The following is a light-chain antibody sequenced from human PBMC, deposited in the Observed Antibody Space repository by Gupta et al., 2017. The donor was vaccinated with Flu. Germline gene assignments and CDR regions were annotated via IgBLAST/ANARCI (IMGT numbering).Light chain of an antibody. V-gene: IGKV1-5*03. CDR2: KAS. CDR3: QQDNSYFL. J-gene: IGKJ3*01. Sequence: DIQMTQSPSTLSASVGDRVTITCRASQSISSWLAWYQQKPGKAPKLLIYKASSLESGVPSRFSGSGSGTEFTLTISSLQPDDFATYYCQQDNSYFLFGHGTKVDIK. CDR1: QSISSW.